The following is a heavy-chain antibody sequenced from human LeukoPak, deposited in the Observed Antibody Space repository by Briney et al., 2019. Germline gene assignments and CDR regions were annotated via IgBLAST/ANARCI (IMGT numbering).Heavy chain of an antibody. J-gene: IGHJ4*02. CDR1: GYTLTELS. CDR3: ATSLIAVAGFDY. Sequence: ASVKVSCKVSGYTLTELSMHWVRQAPGKGLEWMGGFDPEDGETIYAQKFQGRVTMTEDTSTDTAYMELSSLRSEDTAVYYCATSLIAVAGFDYWGQGTPVTVSS. V-gene: IGHV1-24*01. CDR2: FDPEDGET. D-gene: IGHD6-19*01.